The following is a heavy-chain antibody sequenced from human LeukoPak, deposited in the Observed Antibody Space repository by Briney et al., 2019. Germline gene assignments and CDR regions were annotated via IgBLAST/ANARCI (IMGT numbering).Heavy chain of an antibody. CDR3: ARGGDDSSTPYPFYYYYYMDV. V-gene: IGHV3-7*03. Sequence: PGGSLRLSCAASGFTFSSYWMSWVRQAPGKGLEWAANIKQDGSEKYYVDSVKGRFTISRDNAKNSLYLQMNSLRAEDTAVYYCARGGDDSSTPYPFYYYYYMDVWGKGTTVTISS. J-gene: IGHJ6*03. CDR2: IKQDGSEK. D-gene: IGHD3-22*01. CDR1: GFTFSSYW.